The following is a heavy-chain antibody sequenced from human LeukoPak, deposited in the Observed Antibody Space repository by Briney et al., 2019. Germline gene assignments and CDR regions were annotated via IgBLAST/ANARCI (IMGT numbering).Heavy chain of an antibody. V-gene: IGHV1-18*01. Sequence: ASVKVSCKASGYTFTSYGISWVRQAPGQGLEWMGWISGYSGNTNYAQTLQGRVTMTTDTSTSAAYMELKSLRSDDTAVYYCARGRGYGFDCSGSYRNLFEPWGQGSLVTVSS. D-gene: IGHD3-10*02. CDR3: ARGRGYGFDCSGSYRNLFEP. CDR1: GYTFTSYG. CDR2: ISGYSGNT. J-gene: IGHJ5*02.